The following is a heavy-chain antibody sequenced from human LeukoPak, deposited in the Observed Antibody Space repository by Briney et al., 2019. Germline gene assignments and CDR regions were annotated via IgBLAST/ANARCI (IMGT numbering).Heavy chain of an antibody. CDR1: GFTFSSNY. V-gene: IGHV3-53*01. CDR3: AKNNLLTGYSRIDY. D-gene: IGHD3-9*01. J-gene: IGHJ4*02. Sequence: GGSLRLSCAASGFTFSSNYMSWVRQAPGKGLEWVSVIYSGGSTYYADSVKGRFTISRDNSKNILYLQMNSLRAEDTAVYYCAKNNLLTGYSRIDYWGQGTLVTVSS. CDR2: IYSGGST.